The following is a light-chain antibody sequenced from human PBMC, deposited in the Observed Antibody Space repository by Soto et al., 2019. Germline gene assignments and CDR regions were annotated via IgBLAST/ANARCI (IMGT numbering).Light chain of an antibody. CDR3: QQYNDWPRT. CDR2: GAS. J-gene: IGKJ1*01. Sequence: EILLTQSPAALSVSPGERATLSCRASQSVGSNLAWYQQKPGQAPRLLIYGASTRATDIPARFSGSGSGTEFTLTISSLQSEDFAVYSCQQYNDWPRTFGQGTKVE. CDR1: QSVGSN. V-gene: IGKV3-15*01.